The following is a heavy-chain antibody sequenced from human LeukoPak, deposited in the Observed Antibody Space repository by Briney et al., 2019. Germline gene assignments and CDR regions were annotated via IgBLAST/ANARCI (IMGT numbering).Heavy chain of an antibody. Sequence: GESLRLSCAASGFTFTTYWMSWVRQLPGKGLEWVSYISSSGSTIYYADSVKGRFTISRDNAKNSLYLQMNSLRAEDTAVYYCAELGITMIGGVWGKGTTVTISS. CDR1: GFTFTTYW. V-gene: IGHV3-48*04. CDR3: AELGITMIGGV. CDR2: ISSSGSTI. J-gene: IGHJ6*04. D-gene: IGHD3-10*02.